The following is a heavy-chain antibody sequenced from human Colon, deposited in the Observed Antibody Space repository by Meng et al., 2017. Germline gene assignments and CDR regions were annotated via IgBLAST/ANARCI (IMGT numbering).Heavy chain of an antibody. V-gene: IGHV4-4*02. CDR2: IYHSGNT. Sequence: VRGRELGPGLGKPSGTLSLTCTVSSGSFSSSNWWTWVRQPPGKGLEWIGEIYHSGNTNYNPSLKSRVTISVDKSKNQFSLKLNSVTAADTAVYFCARRAPLWFGELASFDSWGQGTLVTVSS. J-gene: IGHJ4*02. CDR3: ARRAPLWFGELASFDS. D-gene: IGHD3-10*01. CDR1: SGSFSSSNW.